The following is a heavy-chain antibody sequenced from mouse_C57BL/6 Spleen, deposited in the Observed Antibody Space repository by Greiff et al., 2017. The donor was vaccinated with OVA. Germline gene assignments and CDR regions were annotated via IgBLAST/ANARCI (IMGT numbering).Heavy chain of an antibody. CDR1: GYTFTDYE. CDR2: IDPETGGT. J-gene: IGHJ4*01. V-gene: IGHV1-15*01. Sequence: VKLVESGAELVRPGASVTLSCKASGYTFTDYEMHWVKQTPVHGLEWIGAIDPETGGTAYNPKFKGKAIMTADKSSSTAYLELRSLTSEDSAVYYCTRSDDGYYDYAMDDWGKGTSVTVSS. CDR3: TRSDDGYYDYAMDD. D-gene: IGHD2-3*01.